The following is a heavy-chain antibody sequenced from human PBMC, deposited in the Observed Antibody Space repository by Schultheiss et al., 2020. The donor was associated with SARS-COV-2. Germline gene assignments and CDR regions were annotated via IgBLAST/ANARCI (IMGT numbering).Heavy chain of an antibody. D-gene: IGHD6-19*01. CDR2: IYYSGST. V-gene: IGHV4-31*02. CDR1: GGSISSGGYY. J-gene: IGHJ3*02. CDR3: ARVASSGWWNDAFDI. Sequence: SQTLSLTCTVSGGSISSGGYYWSWIRQHPGKGLEWIGYIYYSGSTNYNPSLKSRVTISVDTSKNQFSLKLSSVTAADTAVYYCARVASSGWWNDAFDIWGQGTMVTVSS.